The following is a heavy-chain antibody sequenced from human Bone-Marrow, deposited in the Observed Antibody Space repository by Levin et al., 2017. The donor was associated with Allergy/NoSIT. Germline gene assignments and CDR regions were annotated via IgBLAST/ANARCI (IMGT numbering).Heavy chain of an antibody. Sequence: PGGSLRLSCAASGFSFSSFTMNWVRQAPGKGLEWVSSISSSGNYIHYADSLKGRFIVSRDNAKNSLFLQMSSLRAEDTALYYCARDVFKYDSSAFNYWGPGTLVTVSS. D-gene: IGHD3-22*01. J-gene: IGHJ4*02. CDR1: GFSFSSFT. CDR3: ARDVFKYDSSAFNY. CDR2: ISSSGNYI. V-gene: IGHV3-21*01.